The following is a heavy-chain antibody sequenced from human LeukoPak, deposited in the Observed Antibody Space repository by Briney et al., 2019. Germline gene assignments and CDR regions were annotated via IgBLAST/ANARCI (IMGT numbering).Heavy chain of an antibody. CDR3: ARDPVFGQQLTSDAFDI. CDR2: TYYRSKWYN. D-gene: IGHD6-13*01. CDR1: GDSVSSNSAA. Sequence: SQTLSLTCAISGDSVSSNSAAWNWIRQSPSRGLEWLGRTYYRSKWYNDYAVSVKSRITINPDTSKNQFSLQLNSVTPEDTAVYYCARDPVFGQQLTSDAFDIWGQGTMVTVSS. J-gene: IGHJ3*02. V-gene: IGHV6-1*01.